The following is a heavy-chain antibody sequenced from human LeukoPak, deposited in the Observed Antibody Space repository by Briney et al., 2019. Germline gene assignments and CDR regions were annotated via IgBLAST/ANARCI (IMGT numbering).Heavy chain of an antibody. V-gene: IGHV3-23*01. D-gene: IGHD4-17*01. J-gene: IGHJ5*02. CDR2: ISGSGGST. CDR3: AKGGREAYGDRNWFDP. Sequence: PGGPLRLSCAASGFTFSSYAMRWVRQAPGKGLEWFSAISGSGGSTYYADSVKGRFTISRDNSKNTRYLQMNSLRAEDTAVYYCAKGGREAYGDRNWFDPWGQGTLVTVSS. CDR1: GFTFSSYA.